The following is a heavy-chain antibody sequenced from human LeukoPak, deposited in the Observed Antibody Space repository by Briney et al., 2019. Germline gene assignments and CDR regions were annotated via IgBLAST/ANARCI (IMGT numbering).Heavy chain of an antibody. D-gene: IGHD2-2*01. CDR2: IRYDGSNK. J-gene: IGHJ1*01. CDR3: ANDETKGYCSSTSCPTRI. Sequence: PGGSLGLSCAASGFTFSSYGMHWVRQAPGKGLEWVAFIRYDGSNKYYADSVKGRFTISRDNSKNTLYLQMNSLRAEDTAVYYCANDETKGYCSSTSCPTRIWGQGTLVTVSS. CDR1: GFTFSSYG. V-gene: IGHV3-30*02.